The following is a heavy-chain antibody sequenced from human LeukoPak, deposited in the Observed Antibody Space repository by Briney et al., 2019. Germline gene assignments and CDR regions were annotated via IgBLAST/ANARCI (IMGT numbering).Heavy chain of an antibody. J-gene: IGHJ4*02. Sequence: GASVKVSCKASGYTFTSYGINWVRQAPGQGLEWMGWISAYNGNTNYAQKLQGRVTMTTDTSTSTAYMELRSLTSDDTAVYYCARDVFGGRGSGSYFPSGYWGQGTLVTVSS. V-gene: IGHV1-18*01. CDR2: ISAYNGNT. D-gene: IGHD3-10*01. CDR3: ARDVFGGRGSGSYFPSGY. CDR1: GYTFTSYG.